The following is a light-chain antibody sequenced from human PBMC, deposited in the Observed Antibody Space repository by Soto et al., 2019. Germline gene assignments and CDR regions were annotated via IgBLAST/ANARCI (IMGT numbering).Light chain of an antibody. CDR1: SSDVGGYNY. V-gene: IGLV2-14*01. Sequence: QSALTQPASVSGSPGQSITISCTGTSSDVGGYNYVSWYQQHPGKAPKLIIYAVSHRPSGVSDRFAGSKSGNTASLTISGLQAEDEADYYCSSYANTPAYVFAAGTKLTVL. J-gene: IGLJ1*01. CDR2: AVS. CDR3: SSYANTPAYV.